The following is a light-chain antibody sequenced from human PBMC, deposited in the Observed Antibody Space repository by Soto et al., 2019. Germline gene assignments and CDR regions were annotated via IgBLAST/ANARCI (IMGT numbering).Light chain of an antibody. CDR3: QQLNSYPYT. CDR2: AAS. J-gene: IGKJ2*01. CDR1: QGISSY. V-gene: IGKV1-9*01. Sequence: DIQLTQSPSLLSASVGDRVTITCRASQGISSYLAWYQQKPGKAPKLLIYAASTLQRGVPSRFSGSGSGTEFSLTISSLQPEDFATYYGQQLNSYPYTFGQGTKLEIK.